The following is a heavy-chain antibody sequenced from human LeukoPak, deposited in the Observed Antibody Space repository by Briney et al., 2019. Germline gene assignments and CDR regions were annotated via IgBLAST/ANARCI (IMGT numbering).Heavy chain of an antibody. CDR1: GFTFSSYA. Sequence: GRSLRLSCAASGFTFSSYAMHWARQAPGKGLEWVANIKQAGSEKNYVDSVKGRFTISRDNAKNSLYLQMNSLRVEDTAVYYCAREESESSGHWDWGQGTLVTVSS. CDR3: AREESESSGHWD. D-gene: IGHD3-22*01. CDR2: IKQAGSEK. J-gene: IGHJ4*02. V-gene: IGHV3-7*01.